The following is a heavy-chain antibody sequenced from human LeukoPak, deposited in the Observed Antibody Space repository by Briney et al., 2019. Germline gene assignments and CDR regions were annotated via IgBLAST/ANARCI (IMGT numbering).Heavy chain of an antibody. CDR2: IVVGSGNT. Sequence: SVKVCCKASGFTFTFSAMQWVRQASGQRLEWIGWIVVGSGNTNYAQKCQERVTITRDRSTSTAYMELSSLRSEDTAVYYCAALNPSIAARPSPDWGQGTLVTVST. D-gene: IGHD6-6*01. V-gene: IGHV1-58*02. CDR3: AALNPSIAARPSPD. J-gene: IGHJ4*02. CDR1: GFTFTFSA.